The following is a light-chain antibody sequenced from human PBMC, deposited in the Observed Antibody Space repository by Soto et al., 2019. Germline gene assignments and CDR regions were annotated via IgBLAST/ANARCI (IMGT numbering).Light chain of an antibody. CDR1: SSDFGRYNY. Sequence: QSALTQPASVSGSPGQSITISCTGSSSDFGRYNYVSWYQQNPGKGPKLIIYEVNNRPSGVSNRFSGSRSGNTASLTISGLQAEDEAEYYCSSYTGSSPLGVFGGGTKLTVL. CDR3: SSYTGSSPLGV. V-gene: IGLV2-14*01. CDR2: EVN. J-gene: IGLJ3*02.